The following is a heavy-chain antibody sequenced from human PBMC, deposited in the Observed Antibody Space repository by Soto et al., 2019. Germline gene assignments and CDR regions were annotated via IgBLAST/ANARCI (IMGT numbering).Heavy chain of an antibody. Sequence: SETLSLTCVVSGDSISTANWWSWVRQPPGKGLEWIGKIYHSGSTNYNPSLKSRVTISIDKSKNQFSLEVSSVTAADTAVYYCERLGVGVSVDHWGQGILVTVYS. CDR1: GDSISTANW. J-gene: IGHJ4*02. D-gene: IGHD2-8*01. CDR3: ERLGVGVSVDH. V-gene: IGHV4-4*02. CDR2: IYHSGST.